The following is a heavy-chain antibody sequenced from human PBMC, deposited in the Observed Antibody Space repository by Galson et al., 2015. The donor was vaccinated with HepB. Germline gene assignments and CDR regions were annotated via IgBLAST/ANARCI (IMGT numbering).Heavy chain of an antibody. Sequence: SLRLSCAASGFTFSGSAMHWVRQASGKGLEWVGRIGSKAHNYATAYVASVKGRFTISRDDSKSTAYLQMHSLKTEDTAVYYCTRLGDLSGYSSKWGQGTLVTVSS. CDR3: TRLGDLSGYSSK. V-gene: IGHV3-73*01. CDR2: IGSKAHNYAT. CDR1: GFTFSGSA. D-gene: IGHD6-13*01. J-gene: IGHJ4*02.